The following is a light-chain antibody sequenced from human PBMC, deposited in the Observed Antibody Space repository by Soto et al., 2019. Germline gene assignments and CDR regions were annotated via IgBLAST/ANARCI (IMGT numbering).Light chain of an antibody. V-gene: IGLV2-8*01. J-gene: IGLJ2*01. CDR3: SSYAGSNIVV. Sequence: QSALTQPPSASGSPGQSVTISCTGSSSDVGGYNYVSWYQQHPGKAPKLMIYDVSKRPSGVPDRFSGSKSGNTASLTVSGLQDEDEADYYCSSYAGSNIVVFGGGTQLTVL. CDR1: SSDVGGYNY. CDR2: DVS.